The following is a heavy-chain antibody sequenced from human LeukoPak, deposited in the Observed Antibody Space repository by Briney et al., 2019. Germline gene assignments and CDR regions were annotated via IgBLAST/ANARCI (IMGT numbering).Heavy chain of an antibody. CDR3: ARGASSTSFYMDV. CDR1: GFTFSSYS. J-gene: IGHJ6*03. D-gene: IGHD2-2*01. CDR2: ISSGSYI. Sequence: GGSLRLSCAASGFTFSSYSMNWVRQAPGKGLEWVSSISSGSYIYYADSVKGRFTISRDNAKNSLYLQMNSLRAEDTAVYYCARGASSTSFYMDVWGKGTTVTVSS. V-gene: IGHV3-21*01.